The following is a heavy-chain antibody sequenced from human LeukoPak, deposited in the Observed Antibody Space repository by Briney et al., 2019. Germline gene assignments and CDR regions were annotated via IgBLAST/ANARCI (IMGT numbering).Heavy chain of an antibody. V-gene: IGHV4-59*01. CDR3: ARGSYASGFWVDY. D-gene: IGHD6-19*01. J-gene: IGHJ4*02. CDR1: GGSIMNYY. CDR2: IYYSGST. Sequence: SETLSLTCTVSGGSIMNYYWSWIRQPPGKGLEWIGYIYYSGSTNYNPSLKSRVTIAVDTSKNQFSLKLSSVTAADTAVYYCARGSYASGFWVDYWGQGTLVTVSS.